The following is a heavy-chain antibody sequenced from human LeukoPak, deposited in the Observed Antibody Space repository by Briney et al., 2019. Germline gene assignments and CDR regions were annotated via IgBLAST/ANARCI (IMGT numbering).Heavy chain of an antibody. CDR2: ISWNSGSI. V-gene: IGHV3-9*01. Sequence: PGGSLRLSCAASGFTFNNYAMSWVRQAPGKGLEWVSGISWNSGSIGYADSVKGRFTISRDNAKNSLYLQMNSLRAEDTALYYCAKDSVFSAVAGLFDYWGQGTLVTVSS. J-gene: IGHJ4*02. D-gene: IGHD6-19*01. CDR3: AKDSVFSAVAGLFDY. CDR1: GFTFNNYA.